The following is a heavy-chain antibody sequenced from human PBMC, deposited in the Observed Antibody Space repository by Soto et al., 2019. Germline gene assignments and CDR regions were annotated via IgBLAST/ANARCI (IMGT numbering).Heavy chain of an antibody. CDR3: ARDRPLRAARPYYGMDV. Sequence: QVQLQESGPGLVKPSQTLSLTCTVSGGSISSGGYYWSWIRQHPGKGLEWIGYIYYIGSTYYNPSLKSRVTISVDTSKNQFSLKLSSVTAADTAVYYCARDRPLRAARPYYGMDVWGQGTTVTVSS. CDR1: GGSISSGGYY. V-gene: IGHV4-31*03. D-gene: IGHD6-6*01. CDR2: IYYIGST. J-gene: IGHJ6*02.